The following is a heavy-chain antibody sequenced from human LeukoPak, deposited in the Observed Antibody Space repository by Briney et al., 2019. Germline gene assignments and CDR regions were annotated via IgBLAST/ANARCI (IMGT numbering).Heavy chain of an antibody. CDR2: IYYSGST. CDR3: ARDFAGFDY. V-gene: IGHV4-59*12. CDR1: GGSISSYY. Sequence: SETLSLTCTVSGGSISSYYWSWIRQPPGKGLEWIGYIYYSGSTNYNPSLKSRVTISVDTSKSQFSLKLSSVTAADTAVYYCARDFAGFDYWGQGTLVTVSS. D-gene: IGHD3-10*01. J-gene: IGHJ4*02.